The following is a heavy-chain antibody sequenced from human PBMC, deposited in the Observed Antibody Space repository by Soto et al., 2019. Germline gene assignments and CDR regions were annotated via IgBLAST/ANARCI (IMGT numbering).Heavy chain of an antibody. CDR2: ISAHNGNT. D-gene: IGHD1-1*01. Sequence: QVHLVQSGAEVKKPGASVKVSCKGSGYAFTTYGITWVRQAPGQGLEWMGWISAHNGNTNYAQKLQGRVTVPRDTSTTTASMELRGLRSDDTPVYYCARGRYGDYWGQGALVTVSS. J-gene: IGHJ4*02. CDR3: ARGRYGDY. V-gene: IGHV1-18*01. CDR1: GYAFTTYG.